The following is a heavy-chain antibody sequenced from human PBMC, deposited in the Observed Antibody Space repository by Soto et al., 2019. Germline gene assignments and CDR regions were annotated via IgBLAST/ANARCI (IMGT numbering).Heavy chain of an antibody. CDR1: GFTFSNYW. J-gene: IGHJ4*02. CDR2: VNSDESST. CDR3: VCFECGRTAVVTAMEANGY. D-gene: IGHD2-21*02. V-gene: IGHV3-74*01. Sequence: VQLVASGGDLVQPGGSLRLSCAASGFTFSNYWMHWVRQGPGKGLVWVSRVNSDESSTSYADSVKGRFTISRDNAKNTLYLQMSSLRLEATALYYCVCFECGRTAVVTAMEANGYWGQGTLVTVSS.